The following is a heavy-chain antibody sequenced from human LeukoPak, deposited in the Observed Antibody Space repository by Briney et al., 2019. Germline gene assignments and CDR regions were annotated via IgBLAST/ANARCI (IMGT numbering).Heavy chain of an antibody. CDR1: GGSISSYY. J-gene: IGHJ6*03. Sequence: SETLSLTCTVSGGSISSYYWSWIRQPPGKGLEWIGYIYYSGSTNYNPSLKSRVTISVDTSKNQFSLKLSSVTAADTAVYYCARRVATNFYYYYYYMDVWGKGTTVTISS. D-gene: IGHD5-12*01. CDR2: IYYSGST. V-gene: IGHV4-59*12. CDR3: ARRVATNFYYYYYYMDV.